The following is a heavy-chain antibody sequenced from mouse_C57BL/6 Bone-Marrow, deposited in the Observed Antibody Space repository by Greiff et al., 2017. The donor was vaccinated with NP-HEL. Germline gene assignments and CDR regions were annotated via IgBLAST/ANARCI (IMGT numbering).Heavy chain of an antibody. CDR3: ARRGRGFAY. CDR1: GYTFTDYN. Sequence: EVKLMESGPELVKPGASVKIPCKASGYTFTDYNMDWVKQSHGKSLEWIGDINPNNGGTIYNQKFKGKATLTVDKSSSTAYMELRSLTSEDTAVYYCARRGRGFAYWGQGTLVTVSA. J-gene: IGHJ3*01. D-gene: IGHD3-3*01. CDR2: INPNNGGT. V-gene: IGHV1-18*01.